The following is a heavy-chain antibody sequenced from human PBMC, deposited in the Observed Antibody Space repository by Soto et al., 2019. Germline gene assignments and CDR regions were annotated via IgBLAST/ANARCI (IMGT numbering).Heavy chain of an antibody. CDR2: IYYSGRT. CDR1: GGSISSGGYY. D-gene: IGHD4-17*01. CDR3: ASVDYGGNSAEYFQH. J-gene: IGHJ1*01. V-gene: IGHV4-31*03. Sequence: QVQLQESGPGLVKPSQTLSLTCTVSGGSISSGGYYWSCIRQHPGKGLEGIGYIYYSGRTYTNPSHQSRFFISVDTSKNQFSLKLSSVTAADTAVYYCASVDYGGNSAEYFQHWGQGTLVTVSS.